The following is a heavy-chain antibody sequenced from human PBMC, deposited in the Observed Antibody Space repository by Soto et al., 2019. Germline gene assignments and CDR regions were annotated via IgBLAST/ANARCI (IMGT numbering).Heavy chain of an antibody. CDR3: AGVPDCHYTDSHASSYP. D-gene: IGHD3-16*01. V-gene: IGHV1-69*02. J-gene: IGHJ5*02. Sequence: QVQLVQSGAEVKKPGSSVKVSCKASGGTFSTYTITWVRQAPGQGLEWMGRIIPIIGIINYAQKFQGRVTISADKFTDTAYMELTGLRSDDPAVYYCAGVPDCHYTDSHASSYPWGQGTLVTVSS. CDR2: IIPIIGII. CDR1: GGTFSTYT.